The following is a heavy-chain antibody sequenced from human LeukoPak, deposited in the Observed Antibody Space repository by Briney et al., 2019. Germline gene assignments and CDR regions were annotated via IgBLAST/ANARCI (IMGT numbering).Heavy chain of an antibody. D-gene: IGHD3-22*01. CDR3: AREGGYYESSGYFDY. CDR1: GFTFSSYA. J-gene: IGHJ4*02. Sequence: PGRSLRLSCAASGFTFSSYAMQWVRQAPGKGLEWVAVISYDGSNKYYADSVKGRFTISRDNSKNTLYLQMNSLRAEDTAVYYCAREGGYYESSGYFDYWGQGTLVTVSS. CDR2: ISYDGSNK. V-gene: IGHV3-30-3*01.